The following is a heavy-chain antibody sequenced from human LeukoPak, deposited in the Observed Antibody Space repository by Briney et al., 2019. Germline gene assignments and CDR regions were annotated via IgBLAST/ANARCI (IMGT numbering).Heavy chain of an antibody. J-gene: IGHJ6*02. V-gene: IGHV3-43*01. CDR1: GFTFDDYT. Sequence: GGSLRLSCAASGFTFDDYTMHWVRQAPGKGLEWVSLISWDGGSTYYADSVKGRFTISRDNAKNSLYLQMNSLRAEDTAVYYCARKNSAVAGPDYYYYGMDVWGQGTTVTVSS. D-gene: IGHD6-19*01. CDR3: ARKNSAVAGPDYYYYGMDV. CDR2: ISWDGGST.